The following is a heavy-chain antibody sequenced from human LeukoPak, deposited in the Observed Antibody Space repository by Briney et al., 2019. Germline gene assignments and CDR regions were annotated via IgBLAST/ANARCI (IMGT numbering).Heavy chain of an antibody. CDR3: ARGSAYCSGGSCYSSALGY. Sequence: ASVKVSCKASGGTFSSYAISWVRQATGQGLEWMGWMNPNSGNTGYAQKFQGRVTMTRNTSISTAYMELSSLRSEDTAVYYCARGSAYCSGGSCYSSALGYWGQGTLVTVSS. V-gene: IGHV1-8*02. D-gene: IGHD2-15*01. CDR1: GGTFSSYA. CDR2: MNPNSGNT. J-gene: IGHJ4*02.